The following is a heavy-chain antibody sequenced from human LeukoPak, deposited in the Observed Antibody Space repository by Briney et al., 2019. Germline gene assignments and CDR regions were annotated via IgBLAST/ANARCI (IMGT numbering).Heavy chain of an antibody. V-gene: IGHV1-2*02. CDR2: INPNSGGT. Sequence: GASVTVSCKASGYTFTGYYMHWVRQAPGQGLEWMGWINPNSGGTNYAQKFQGRVTMTRDTSISTAYMELSRLRSDDTAVYYCATQVVAATSTPFDYWGQGTLVTVSS. CDR3: ATQVVAATSTPFDY. CDR1: GYTFTGYY. J-gene: IGHJ4*02. D-gene: IGHD2-15*01.